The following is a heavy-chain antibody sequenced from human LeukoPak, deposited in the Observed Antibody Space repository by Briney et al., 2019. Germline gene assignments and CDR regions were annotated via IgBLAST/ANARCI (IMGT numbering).Heavy chain of an antibody. CDR3: APPHESSGND. CDR2: IKYDGSHK. CDR1: GFSFSSYW. D-gene: IGHD3-22*01. J-gene: IGHJ4*02. Sequence: GGSLRLSCVASGFSFSSYWMAWVRQALGKGLEWVANIKYDGSHKYYADSVKGRFTISRDNAKNSVYVQMNSLRVDDTAVYFCAPPHESSGNDWGQGTMVTVPS. V-gene: IGHV3-7*01.